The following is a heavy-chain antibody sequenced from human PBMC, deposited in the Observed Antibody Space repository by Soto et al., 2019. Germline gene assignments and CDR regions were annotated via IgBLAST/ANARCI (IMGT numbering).Heavy chain of an antibody. CDR2: INPETGTT. J-gene: IGHJ4*02. Sequence: ASVKVSCKASGYTFTYYYMHWVRQAPGQGLEWMGIINPETGTTNYAQKFQGRVNMTTDTSTSTVYMELTSLTSGDTALYYCARLPHDWGQGTLVTVSS. CDR3: ARLPHD. CDR1: GYTFTYYY. V-gene: IGHV1-46*01.